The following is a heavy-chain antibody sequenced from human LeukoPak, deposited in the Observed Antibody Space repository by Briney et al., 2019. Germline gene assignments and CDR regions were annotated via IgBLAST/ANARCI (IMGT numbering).Heavy chain of an antibody. V-gene: IGHV4-34*01. CDR1: GGSFSGYY. CDR3: ASLYCGGDCYYVY. CDR2: INHSGST. D-gene: IGHD2-21*02. J-gene: IGHJ4*02. Sequence: PSETLSLTCAVYGGSFSGYYWSWIRQPPGKGLEWIGEINHSGSTNYNPSLKSRVTISVDTSKNQFSLKLSSVTAADTAVYYCASLYCGGDCYYVYWGQGTLVTSPQ.